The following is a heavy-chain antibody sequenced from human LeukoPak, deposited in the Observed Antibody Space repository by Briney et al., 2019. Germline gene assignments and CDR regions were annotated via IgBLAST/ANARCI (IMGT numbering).Heavy chain of an antibody. CDR2: IGTAGDT. J-gene: IGHJ3*02. D-gene: IGHD5-18*01. V-gene: IGHV3-13*01. Sequence: GGSLRLSCAVSGFTFSSYDMHWVRQVTGKGLEWVSGIGTAGDTYYPDSVKGRFPISRENAKNSLYLQMNSLRVGDTAVYYCARAKETYTYGRGAFDIWGQGTMVTVSS. CDR1: GFTFSSYD. CDR3: ARAKETYTYGRGAFDI.